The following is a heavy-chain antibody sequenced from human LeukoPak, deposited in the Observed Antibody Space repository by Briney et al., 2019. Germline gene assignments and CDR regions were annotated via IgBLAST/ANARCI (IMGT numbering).Heavy chain of an antibody. CDR1: GYSFTSYW. Sequence: GESLKIYCKGSGYSFTSYWISWVRQMPGKGLEWMGRIDPSDSYTKYSPSFQGHVTISADKSISTAYLQWSSLKASDTAMYYCARLPRHCSGGSCHSINYWGQGTLVTVSS. V-gene: IGHV5-10-1*01. D-gene: IGHD2-15*01. J-gene: IGHJ4*02. CDR2: IDPSDSYT. CDR3: ARLPRHCSGGSCHSINY.